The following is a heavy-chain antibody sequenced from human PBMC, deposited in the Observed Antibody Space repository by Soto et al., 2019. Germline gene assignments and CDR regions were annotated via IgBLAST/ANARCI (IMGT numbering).Heavy chain of an antibody. CDR2: IYYNGNT. V-gene: IGHV4-59*11. CDR3: ARVRTGYFDY. CDR1: GGAINYHY. D-gene: IGHD3-9*01. Sequence: SETLSLTCTLSGGAINYHYWSFIRQPPGKGLEWIGYIYYNGNTNYNPPLEIRVTISVDRSRNQFSLRLTSLTAADTAVYYCARVRTGYFDYWGRGALVTVSS. J-gene: IGHJ4*02.